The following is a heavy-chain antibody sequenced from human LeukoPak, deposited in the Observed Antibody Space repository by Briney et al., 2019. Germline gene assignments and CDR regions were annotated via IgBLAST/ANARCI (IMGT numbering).Heavy chain of an antibody. CDR1: GVSFSGYY. CDR3: VRFAADFWSGYYYNYYYYGMDV. D-gene: IGHD3-3*01. V-gene: IGHV4-34*01. J-gene: IGHJ6*02. CDR2: INHSGST. Sequence: SETLSLTCAVYGVSFSGYYWSWIRQPPGKGLEWIGEINHSGSTNYNPSLKSRITISVDTSKNQFSLKLSSVTAADTAVYYCVRFAADFWSGYYYNYYYYGMDVWGQGTTVTVSS.